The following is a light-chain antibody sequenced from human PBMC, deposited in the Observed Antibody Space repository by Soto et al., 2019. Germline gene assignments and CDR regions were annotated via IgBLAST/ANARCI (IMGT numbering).Light chain of an antibody. CDR2: GAS. CDR1: QSVSTNF. J-gene: IGKJ5*01. V-gene: IGKV3D-20*02. CDR3: QQRSNWPT. Sequence: EIVLTQSPGTLSLSPGEGATLSCRASQSVSTNFFAWYQQKPGQAPRLLIYGASTRATGIPDRFSGSGSGTDFTLTISSLEPEDFAVYYCQQRSNWPTFGQGTRLEIK.